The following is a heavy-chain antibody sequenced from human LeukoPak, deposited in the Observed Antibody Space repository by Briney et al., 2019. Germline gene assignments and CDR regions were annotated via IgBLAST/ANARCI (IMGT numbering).Heavy chain of an antibody. CDR1: GFTFSSYS. J-gene: IGHJ6*03. D-gene: IGHD5-18*01. V-gene: IGHV3-21*01. CDR3: ARGDGGYSYGLVYYYYYMDV. Sequence: GGSLRLSCAASGFTFSSYSMNWVRQAPGKGLEWVSSISSSSSYIYYADSVKGRFTISRDNAKNSLYLQMNSLRAEDTAVYYCARGDGGYSYGLVYYYYYMDVWGKGTTVTVSS. CDR2: ISSSSSYI.